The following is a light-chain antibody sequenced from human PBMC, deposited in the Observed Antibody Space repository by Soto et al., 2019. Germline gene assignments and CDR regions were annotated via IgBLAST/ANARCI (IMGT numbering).Light chain of an antibody. CDR3: QQYGRSPFT. Sequence: EIVLTQSPVTLSLSPGEIATLSCSASQTITSNFLAWFQQKAGLAPRLLIYGASTRASGVTDRFSGGGSGTDFVLTISRLDPEDFAVYYCQQYGRSPFTFGQGTKLQIK. CDR1: QTITSNF. V-gene: IGKV3-20*01. CDR2: GAS. J-gene: IGKJ2*01.